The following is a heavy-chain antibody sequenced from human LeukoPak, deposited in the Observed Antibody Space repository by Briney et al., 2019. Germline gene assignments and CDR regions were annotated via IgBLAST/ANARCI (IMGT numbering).Heavy chain of an antibody. CDR3: ARHLSSGSDYSGYYYYMDV. Sequence: SETLSLTCTVSGASTSSSNYYWGWIRQPPGKGLEGIGRIYYSGYTYHNPSLKSRVTISVDTSKNQFSLKLSSVTAADTAVYYCARHLSSGSDYSGYYYYMDVWGKGTTVTVSS. V-gene: IGHV4-39*01. J-gene: IGHJ6*03. D-gene: IGHD1-26*01. CDR2: IYYSGYT. CDR1: GASTSSSNYY.